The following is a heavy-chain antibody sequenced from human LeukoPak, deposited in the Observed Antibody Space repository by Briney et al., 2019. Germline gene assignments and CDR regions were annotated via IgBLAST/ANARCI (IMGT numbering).Heavy chain of an antibody. J-gene: IGHJ4*02. V-gene: IGHV3-33*01. Sequence: GGSLRLSCAASGFTFSNHGMHWVRQAPGKGLEWVAVIWYDGSNKYYADSVKGRFTISRDNSKNTLYLQMNSLRVEDTAVYYCARPRELYYFDYWGQGTLVTVSS. D-gene: IGHD3-10*01. CDR1: GFTFSNHG. CDR2: IWYDGSNK. CDR3: ARPRELYYFDY.